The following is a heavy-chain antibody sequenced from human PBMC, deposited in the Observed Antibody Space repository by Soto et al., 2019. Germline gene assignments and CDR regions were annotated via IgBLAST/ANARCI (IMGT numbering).Heavy chain of an antibody. Sequence: QLQLQESGPGLVKPSETLSLTCTVSGGSISSSSYYWGWIRQPPGKGLEWIGSIYYSGSTYYNPSLKSRVTISVDTSKNQFSLKLSSVTAADTAVYYCARHGGGYCSGGRCSTFDYWGQGTLVTVSS. V-gene: IGHV4-39*01. CDR3: ARHGGGYCSGGRCSTFDY. CDR1: GGSISSSSYY. D-gene: IGHD2-15*01. CDR2: IYYSGST. J-gene: IGHJ4*02.